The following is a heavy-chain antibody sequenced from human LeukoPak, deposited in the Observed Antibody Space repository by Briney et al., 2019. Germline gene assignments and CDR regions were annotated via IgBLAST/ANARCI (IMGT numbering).Heavy chain of an antibody. CDR1: GYSCTSYW. J-gene: IGHJ1*01. D-gene: IGHD1-26*01. Sequence: GAPLKISCKGSGYSCTSYWIGWVRQMPGKGLEWMGIIYPGDSDTRYSPSFQGQVTISADKSISTAYLQWSSLKASDTAMYYCARSDRALSPFQHWGQGTLVTVSS. CDR3: ARSDRALSPFQH. V-gene: IGHV5-51*01. CDR2: IYPGDSDT.